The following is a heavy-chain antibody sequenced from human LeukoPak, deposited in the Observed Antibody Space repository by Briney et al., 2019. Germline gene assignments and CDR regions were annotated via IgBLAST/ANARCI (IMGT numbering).Heavy chain of an antibody. D-gene: IGHD2-8*01. J-gene: IGHJ4*02. Sequence: GGSLRLSCAASGFTFSSYAMHWVRQAPGKGLEWVAVISYDGSNKYYADSVKGRFTISRDNSKNTLYLQMDSLRAEDTAVYYCAREGGDCTNGVCYSFDYWGQETLVTVSS. CDR3: AREGGDCTNGVCYSFDY. V-gene: IGHV3-30-3*01. CDR1: GFTFSSYA. CDR2: ISYDGSNK.